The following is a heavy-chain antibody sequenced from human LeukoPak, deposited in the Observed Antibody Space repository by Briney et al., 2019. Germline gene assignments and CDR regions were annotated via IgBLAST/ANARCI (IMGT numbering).Heavy chain of an antibody. CDR2: IYTSGCT. CDR1: GDSISTGSYY. J-gene: IGHJ6*03. CDR3: ARVHYYYYMDV. V-gene: IGHV4-61*02. Sequence: SETLSLTCTVSGDSISTGSYYWSWIRQPAGKGLEWVGRIYTSGCTNYNPSLKSRVTMSVDTSKNQFSLKLSSVTAADTAVYYCARVHYYYYMDVWGKGTTVTVSS.